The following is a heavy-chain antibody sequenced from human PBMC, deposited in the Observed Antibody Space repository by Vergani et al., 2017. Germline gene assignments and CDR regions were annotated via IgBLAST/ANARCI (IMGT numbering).Heavy chain of an antibody. J-gene: IGHJ4*02. CDR3: AKHFRCWGIDY. V-gene: IGHV3-30*02. CDR1: GFTLSNYD. D-gene: IGHD3-16*01. Sequence: QVQLVESGGGVVQRGGSLRLSCATSGFTLSNYDMQWIRQWPGKGLEFVAFIQFEGSNQYYADSVKGRFTLSRDFSKNTLDLQMNSLRTDDTGTYYCAKHFRCWGIDYWCQGTQVIVAS. CDR2: IQFEGSNQ.